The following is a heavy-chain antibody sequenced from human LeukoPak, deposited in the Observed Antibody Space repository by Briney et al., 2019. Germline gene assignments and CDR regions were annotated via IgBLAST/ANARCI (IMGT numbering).Heavy chain of an antibody. CDR2: ISGSGDSV. CDR1: GFTFSSYA. CDR3: AKRSSDYYGSSGYYFDF. V-gene: IGHV3-23*01. J-gene: IGHJ4*02. Sequence: GGSLRLSCAASGFTFSSYAMNWVRQAPGKGLEWVSAISGSGDSVYYADSVKGRFTISRDNSKDTLYLQMNTLRAEDTAVYYCAKRSSDYYGSSGYYFDFWGQGTLVTVSS. D-gene: IGHD3-22*01.